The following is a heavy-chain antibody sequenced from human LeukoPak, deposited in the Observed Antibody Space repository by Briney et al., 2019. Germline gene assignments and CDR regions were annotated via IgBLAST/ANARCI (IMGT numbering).Heavy chain of an antibody. Sequence: GASVKVSCKASGYTFTSYGISWVRQAPGQGLEWMGWISAYNGNTNYAQKLQGRVTMTTDTSTSTAYMELRSLRSDDTAVYYCARQLDSKGYYYYYMDVWGKGTTVTVSS. D-gene: IGHD4-11*01. CDR3: ARQLDSKGYYYYYMDV. CDR1: GYTFTSYG. J-gene: IGHJ6*03. V-gene: IGHV1-18*01. CDR2: ISAYNGNT.